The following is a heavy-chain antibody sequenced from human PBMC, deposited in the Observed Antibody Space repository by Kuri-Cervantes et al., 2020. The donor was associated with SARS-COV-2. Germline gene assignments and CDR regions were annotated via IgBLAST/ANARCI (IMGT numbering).Heavy chain of an antibody. V-gene: IGHV1-2*02. D-gene: IGHD3-10*01. J-gene: IGHJ4*02. CDR2: INPNSGGT. CDR1: GYTFTGYY. CDR3: AREGITMVRGVTFDY. Sequence: ASVKVSCKASGYTFTGYYMHWVRQAPGQGLGWMGWINPNSGGTNYAQKFQGRVTTTRDTSISTAYMELSRLRSDDTAVYYCAREGITMVRGVTFDYWGQGTLVTVSS.